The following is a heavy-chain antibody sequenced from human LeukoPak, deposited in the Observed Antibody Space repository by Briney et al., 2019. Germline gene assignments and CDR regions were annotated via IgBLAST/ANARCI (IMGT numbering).Heavy chain of an antibody. CDR2: IKTKEAGGTI. J-gene: IGHJ3*01. CDR3: TIDTLPNWDDTFAV. CDR1: GFTFSNAW. V-gene: IGHV3-15*01. D-gene: IGHD7-27*01. Sequence: GGSLRLSCAVSGFTFSNAWMSWVRQAPGKGLEWVGRIKTKEAGGTIDYAAPAKGRFTISRDDSRDTPYLQMNILKTEDTAAYYCTIDTLPNWDDTFAVWGQGTMVTVSS.